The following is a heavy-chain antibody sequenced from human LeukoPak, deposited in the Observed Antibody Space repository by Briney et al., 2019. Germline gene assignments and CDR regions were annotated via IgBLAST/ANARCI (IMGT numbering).Heavy chain of an antibody. Sequence: GGSLRLSCSASGFSFSGYAMHWVRQAPGKGLQYVSVISGDGGSTEYADSVRGRLTISRDNSKNRLYLQMSSLRTGDTAVYYCVRRSVDGSAEYFLHWGQGTLVTVSS. CDR3: VRRSVDGSAEYFLH. J-gene: IGHJ1*01. V-gene: IGHV3-64D*06. D-gene: IGHD6-19*01. CDR1: GFSFSGYA. CDR2: ISGDGGST.